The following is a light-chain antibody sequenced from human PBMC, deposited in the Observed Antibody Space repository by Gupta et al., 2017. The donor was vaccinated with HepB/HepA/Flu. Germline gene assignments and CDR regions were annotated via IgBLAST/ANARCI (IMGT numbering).Light chain of an antibody. V-gene: IGKV3-15*01. CDR2: GAS. CDR3: QQYNNWPPRT. CDR1: QSVSSN. J-gene: IGKJ1*01. Sequence: EIVMTQSPATLSVSPGERATLSCRASQSVSSNLAWYQQKPGQAPRLLIYGASTRDTGIPARFSGSGSGKEFTLTISSRQSEDFAVYYCQQYNNWPPRTFGQGTKVEIK.